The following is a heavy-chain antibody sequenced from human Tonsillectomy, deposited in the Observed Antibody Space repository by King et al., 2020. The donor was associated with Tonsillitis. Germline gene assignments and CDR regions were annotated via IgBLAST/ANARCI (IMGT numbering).Heavy chain of an antibody. V-gene: IGHV1-2*02. CDR1: GYTFTGYY. D-gene: IGHD3-10*01. Sequence: VQLVESGAEVKKPGASVKVSCKASGYTFTGYYMHWVRQAPGQGLEWMGWIKPNSGGTNYAQKFQGRVTMTRDTSISTAYMELSRLRSDDTAVYYCARVEGISMVRGVIGNFDYWGQGTLVTVSS. J-gene: IGHJ4*02. CDR2: IKPNSGGT. CDR3: ARVEGISMVRGVIGNFDY.